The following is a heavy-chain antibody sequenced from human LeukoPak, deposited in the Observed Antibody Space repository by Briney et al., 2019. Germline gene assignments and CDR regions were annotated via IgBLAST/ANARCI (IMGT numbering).Heavy chain of an antibody. CDR3: ARASREGSNYGGY. CDR1: GFTFSSYS. V-gene: IGHV3-21*01. D-gene: IGHD4-11*01. Sequence: SGGSLRLSCAASGFTFSSYSMNWVRQAPGKGLEWVSSISKSSGYIYYADSVKGRFTISRDNAKNSLYLQMNSLRAEDTAVYYCARASREGSNYGGYWGQGTLVTVSS. J-gene: IGHJ4*02. CDR2: ISKSSGYI.